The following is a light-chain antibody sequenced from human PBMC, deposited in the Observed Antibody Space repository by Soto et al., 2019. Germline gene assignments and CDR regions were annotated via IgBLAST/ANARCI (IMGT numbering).Light chain of an antibody. CDR2: GAS. CDR1: QSVSSSY. J-gene: IGKJ5*01. CDR3: QQYGSSLP. V-gene: IGKV3-20*01. Sequence: EIVLTQSPGTLSLSPGERATLSCRASQSVSSSYLAWYQQKPGQAPRLLIYGASSRATGIPDRFSGSGSVTDFTLTISRLEPEDFAVYYCQQYGSSLPFGQGTRLEIK.